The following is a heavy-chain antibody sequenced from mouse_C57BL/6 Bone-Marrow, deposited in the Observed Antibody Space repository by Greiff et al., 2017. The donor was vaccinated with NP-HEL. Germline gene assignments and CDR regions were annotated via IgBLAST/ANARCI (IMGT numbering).Heavy chain of an antibody. V-gene: IGHV1-81*01. CDR2: IYPRSGNT. CDR1: GYTFTSYG. D-gene: IGHD2-1*01. Sequence: VKLVESGAELARPGASVKLSCKASGYTFTSYGISWVKQRTGQGLEWIGEIYPRSGNTYYNEKFKGKATLTADKSSSTAYMELRSLTSEDSAVYFCARRDLLSMDYWGQGTSVTVSS. CDR3: ARRDLLSMDY. J-gene: IGHJ4*01.